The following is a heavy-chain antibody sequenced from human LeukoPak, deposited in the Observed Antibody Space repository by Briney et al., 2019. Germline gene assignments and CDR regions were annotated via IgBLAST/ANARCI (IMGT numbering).Heavy chain of an antibody. J-gene: IGHJ6*02. CDR1: GYRFTDYW. CDR2: IYPGDSDT. Sequence: GESLKISCKGSGYRFTDYWIGWVRQMPGKGLEWMGIIYPGDSDTRYSPSFQGQVTISADKSINTAHLQWSSLKATDTAMYYCARGAAGTTPDYYYFGLDVWGQGTTVRVSS. D-gene: IGHD1-7*01. V-gene: IGHV5-51*01. CDR3: ARGAAGTTPDYYYFGLDV.